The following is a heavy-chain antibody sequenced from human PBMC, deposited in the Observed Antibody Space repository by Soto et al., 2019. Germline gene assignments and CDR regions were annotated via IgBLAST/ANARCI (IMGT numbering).Heavy chain of an antibody. J-gene: IGHJ4*02. CDR3: ARLYYYGSGSQKLYYFDY. CDR1: GGSITRYY. Sequence: SETLSLTCTVSGGSITRYYWSWIRQPPGKGLEWIGYIYYSGSTNYNPSLKSRVTISVDTSKNQFSLKLSSVSAADTAVYYCARLYYYGSGSQKLYYFDYWGQGTLVTVS. D-gene: IGHD3-10*01. CDR2: IYYSGST. V-gene: IGHV4-59*12.